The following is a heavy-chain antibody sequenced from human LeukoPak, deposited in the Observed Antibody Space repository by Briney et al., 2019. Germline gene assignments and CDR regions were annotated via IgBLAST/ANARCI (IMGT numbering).Heavy chain of an antibody. V-gene: IGHV4-39*01. CDR1: GGSISSSSYY. CDR3: ARRGSSGSEVDY. D-gene: IGHD6-19*01. Sequence: SETLSRTCTVSGGSISSSSYYWGWIRQPPGKGLEWIGSIYYSGSTYYNPSLKSRVTISVDTSKNQFSLKLSSVTAADTAVYYCARRGSSGSEVDYWGQGTLVTVSS. J-gene: IGHJ4*02. CDR2: IYYSGST.